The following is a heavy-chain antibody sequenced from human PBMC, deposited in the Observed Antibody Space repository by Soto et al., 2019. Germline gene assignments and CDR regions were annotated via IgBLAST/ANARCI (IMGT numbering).Heavy chain of an antibody. CDR1: GYSINSDYF. CDR3: ASEPHYYDIIKYVEY. CDR2: VFHSGTT. Sequence: PSETLTLTCAVSGYSINSDYFWGWLRPPPEKGLEWTGSVFHSGTTYYNPSLKSRVTISVDTSKNQFSLSLTSVTAADTAMYYCASEPHYYDIIKYVEYWGPGILVTVSS. V-gene: IGHV4-38-2*01. J-gene: IGHJ4*02. D-gene: IGHD3-22*01.